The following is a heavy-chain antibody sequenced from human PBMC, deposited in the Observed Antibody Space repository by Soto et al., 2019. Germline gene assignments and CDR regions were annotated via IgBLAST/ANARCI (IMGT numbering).Heavy chain of an antibody. CDR2: INHSGST. J-gene: IGHJ6*02. V-gene: IGHV4-34*01. CDR3: AGRGPYRDYYHHYVMSV. CDR1: GGSFSGYY. D-gene: IGHD2-15*01. Sequence: PSKPLSLTCAVYGGSFSGYYWSWIRQPPGKGLEWIGEINHSGSTNYNPSLKSRVTISVDTSKNKFSLKLSSVTAADTAVYYCAGRGPYRDYYHHYVMSVSGQRTTVTVSS.